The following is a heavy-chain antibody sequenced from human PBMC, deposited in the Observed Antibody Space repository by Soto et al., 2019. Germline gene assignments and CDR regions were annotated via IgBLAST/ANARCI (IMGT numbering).Heavy chain of an antibody. V-gene: IGHV4-34*01. CDR2: INHSGST. Sequence: SETLSLTCAVYGGSFSGYYWSWIRQPPGKGLEWIGEINHSGSTNYNPSLKSRVTMSVDTSKNQFSLKLSSVTAADTAVYYCARGIVVVQAASLWFDYWGQGTLVTVSS. CDR3: ARGIVVVQAASLWFDY. J-gene: IGHJ4*02. D-gene: IGHD2-2*01. CDR1: GGSFSGYY.